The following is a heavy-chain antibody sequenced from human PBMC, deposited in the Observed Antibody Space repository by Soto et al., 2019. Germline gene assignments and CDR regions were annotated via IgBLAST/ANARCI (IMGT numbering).Heavy chain of an antibody. D-gene: IGHD3-22*01. CDR3: ARDVSYYYDSSGYFDY. CDR2: ISSSSSYI. Sequence: VGSLRLSCTASGFTFSSYSMNWVRQAPGKGLEWVSSISSSSSYIYYADSVKGRFTISRDNAKNSLYLQMNSLRAEDTAVYYCARDVSYYYDSSGYFDYWGQGTLVTVSS. CDR1: GFTFSSYS. J-gene: IGHJ4*02. V-gene: IGHV3-21*01.